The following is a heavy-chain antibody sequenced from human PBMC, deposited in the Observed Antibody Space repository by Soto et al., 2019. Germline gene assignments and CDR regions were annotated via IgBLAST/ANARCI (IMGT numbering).Heavy chain of an antibody. D-gene: IGHD3-3*01. J-gene: IGHJ6*02. CDR3: ARGGRGYDFWSGYRYGMDV. CDR2: IYYSGST. Sequence: PXETLSLTCTVSGGSISSGGYYWTWIRQHPGKGLEWIGNIYYSGSTYYNPSLKSRLTISVDKSKNQFSLKLSSVTAADTAVYYCARGGRGYDFWSGYRYGMDVWGQGTTVTVSS. V-gene: IGHV4-31*03. CDR1: GGSISSGGYY.